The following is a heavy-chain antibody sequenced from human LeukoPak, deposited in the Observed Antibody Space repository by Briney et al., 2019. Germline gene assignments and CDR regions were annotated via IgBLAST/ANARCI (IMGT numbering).Heavy chain of an antibody. Sequence: GGSLRLSCAASGFTFSSYGMHWVRQAPGKGLEWVAVISYDGSNKYYADSVKGRFTISRDNSKNTLYLQMNSLRAEDTAVYYCAKDGGGGRYFDYWGQGTLVTVSS. CDR1: GFTFSSYG. D-gene: IGHD3-16*01. J-gene: IGHJ4*02. CDR2: ISYDGSNK. CDR3: AKDGGGGRYFDY. V-gene: IGHV3-30*18.